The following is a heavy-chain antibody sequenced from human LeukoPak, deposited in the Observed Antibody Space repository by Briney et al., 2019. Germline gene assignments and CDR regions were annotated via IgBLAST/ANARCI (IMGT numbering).Heavy chain of an antibody. CDR3: TRSDCSSGRCPGFDN. CDR2: TYYRSKWFI. J-gene: IGHJ4*02. V-gene: IGHV6-1*01. CDR1: GDRVSSNSAA. D-gene: IGHD6-19*01. Sequence: SQTFSLTCGISGDRVSSNSAAWNWIRQSPSRGLEWLGRTYYRSKWFINYAPFVKSRIIINPDTPKNQVSLQLNSVTPEDTAEYYCTRSDCSSGRCPGFDNWGQGTLVTVSS.